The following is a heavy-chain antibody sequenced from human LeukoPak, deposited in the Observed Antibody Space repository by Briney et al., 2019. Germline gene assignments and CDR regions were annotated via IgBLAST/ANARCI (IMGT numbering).Heavy chain of an antibody. J-gene: IGHJ5*02. D-gene: IGHD2-15*01. Sequence: VKVSCKASXXXXXXXXXHWGXXAPGQXXXXMGWINAGNGNTKYSQKFQGRVTITRDTSASTAYMELSSLRSEDTAVYYCFVVVVAAYFNWFDPWGQGTLVTVSS. CDR2: INAGNGNT. CDR1: XXXXXXXX. CDR3: FVVVVAAYFNWFDP. V-gene: IGHV1-3*01.